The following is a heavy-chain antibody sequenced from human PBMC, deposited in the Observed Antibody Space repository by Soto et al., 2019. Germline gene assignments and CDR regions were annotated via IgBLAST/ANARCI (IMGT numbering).Heavy chain of an antibody. V-gene: IGHV1-58*01. CDR1: GFTFTISA. D-gene: IGHD3-3*01. Sequence: GASVKVSCKSSGFTFTISAVQWVRQARGQRLEWIGWIVVGSGNTNYAQKFQERVTITRDMSTSTAYMELSSLRSEDTAVYYCAADYYDFWSGYPAKFDYWGQETLVTVSS. CDR3: AADYYDFWSGYPAKFDY. CDR2: IVVGSGNT. J-gene: IGHJ4*02.